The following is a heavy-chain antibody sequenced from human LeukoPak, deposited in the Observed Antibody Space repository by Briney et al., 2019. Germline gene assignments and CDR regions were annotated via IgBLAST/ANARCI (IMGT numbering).Heavy chain of an antibody. V-gene: IGHV4-30-2*01. D-gene: IGHD2-2*01. CDR1: GGSISSGGYS. J-gene: IGHJ4*02. CDR2: IYHSGST. CDR3: ARYCSSTSCYLPGFDY. Sequence: PSETLSLTCAVSGGSISSGGYSWSWIRQPPGTGLEWIGYIYHSGSTYYNPSLKSRVTISVDRSKNQFSLKLSSVTAADTAVYYCARYCSSTSCYLPGFDYWGRGTLVTVSS.